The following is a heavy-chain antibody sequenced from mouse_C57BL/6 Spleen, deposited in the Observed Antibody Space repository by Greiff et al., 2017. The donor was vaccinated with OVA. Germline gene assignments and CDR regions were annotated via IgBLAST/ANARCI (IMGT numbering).Heavy chain of an antibody. CDR3: ARSRATTVVAPDY. V-gene: IGHV1-64*01. Sequence: VQLQQSGAELVKPGASVKLSCKASGYTFTSYWMHWVKQRPGQGLEWIGMIHPNSGSTNYNEKFKSKATLTVDKSSSTAYMQLSSLTSEDSAVYYCARSRATTVVAPDYWGQGTTLTVSS. CDR2: IHPNSGST. D-gene: IGHD1-1*01. J-gene: IGHJ2*01. CDR1: GYTFTSYW.